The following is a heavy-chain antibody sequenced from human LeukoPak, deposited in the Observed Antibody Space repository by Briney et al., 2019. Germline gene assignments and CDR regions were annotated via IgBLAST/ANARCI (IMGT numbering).Heavy chain of an antibody. V-gene: IGHV4-4*07. J-gene: IGHJ6*03. D-gene: IGHD6-19*01. CDR1: GGSISSYY. CDR2: VFVTGST. CDR3: ARDFSSGWPMTYYHHYIDV. Sequence: SETLSLTCSFSGGSISSYYWSWIRQSAGKGLEWIGRVFVTGSTDYKPSLKSRVAMSIDASKNQFSLQLRSVTAADTAVYYCARDFSSGWPMTYYHHYIDVWGKGTLVTVSS.